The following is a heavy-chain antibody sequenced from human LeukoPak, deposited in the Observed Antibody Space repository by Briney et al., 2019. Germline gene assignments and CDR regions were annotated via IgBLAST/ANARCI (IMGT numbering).Heavy chain of an antibody. CDR2: ISSSSSYI. V-gene: IGHV3-21*01. J-gene: IGHJ6*03. Sequence: GGSLRLSCAASGFTFSSYSMNWVRQAPGKGLEWVSSISSSSSYIYYADSVKGRFTISRDNAKNSLYLQVNSLRAEDTAVYYCARDRWTYYDFWSGYYSYYYYYMDVWGKGTTVTVSS. CDR1: GFTFSSYS. D-gene: IGHD3-3*01. CDR3: ARDRWTYYDFWSGYYSYYYYYMDV.